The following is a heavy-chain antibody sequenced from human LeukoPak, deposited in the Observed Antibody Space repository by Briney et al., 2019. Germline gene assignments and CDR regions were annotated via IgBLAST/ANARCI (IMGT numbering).Heavy chain of an antibody. CDR1: EFTFSNFW. J-gene: IGHJ4*02. CDR3: AAQQLHTHY. Sequence: PGGSLRLSCSASEFTFSNFWTSWVRQAPGKGLEWVSAISGSGGSTYYADSVKGRFTISRDNSKNTLYLQMNSLRAEDTAVYYCAAQQLHTHYWGQGTLVTVSS. D-gene: IGHD6-13*01. CDR2: ISGSGGST. V-gene: IGHV3-23*01.